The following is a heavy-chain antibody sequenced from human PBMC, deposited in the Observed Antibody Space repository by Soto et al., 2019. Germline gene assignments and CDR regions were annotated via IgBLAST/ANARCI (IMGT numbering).Heavy chain of an antibody. D-gene: IGHD3-9*01. V-gene: IGHV1-69*13. Sequence: ASVKVSCKASGGTFSSYAISWVRQAPGQGLEWMGGIIPIFGTANYAQKFQGRVTITADESTSTAYMELSSLRSEDTAVYYCASSRFNRNDILTGYYPYYYYYGMDVWGQGTTVTVSS. CDR1: GGTFSSYA. J-gene: IGHJ6*02. CDR3: ASSRFNRNDILTGYYPYYYYYGMDV. CDR2: IIPIFGTA.